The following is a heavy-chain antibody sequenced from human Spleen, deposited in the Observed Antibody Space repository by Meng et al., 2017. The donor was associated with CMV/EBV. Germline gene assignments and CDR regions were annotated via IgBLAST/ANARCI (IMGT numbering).Heavy chain of an antibody. D-gene: IGHD5-12*01. CDR1: GFTFSSYA. J-gene: IGHJ4*02. CDR2: ISSSGSTI. CDR3: ARGAGYTGNNRGLY. V-gene: IGHV3-48*03. Sequence: GESLKISCAASGFTFSSYAMSWVRQAPGKGLEWVSYISSSGSTIYYADSVKGRFTISRDNANNSVHLQMNSLRAEDTAIYYCARGAGYTGNNRGLYWGQGALVTVSS.